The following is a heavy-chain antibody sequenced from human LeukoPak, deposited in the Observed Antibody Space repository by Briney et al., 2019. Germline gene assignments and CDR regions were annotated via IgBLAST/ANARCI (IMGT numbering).Heavy chain of an antibody. Sequence: PGGSLRLSCAASGFTFDDYAMHWVRQAPGKGLEWVSGISWNSGSIGYADSVKGRFTISRDNAKNSLYLQMNSLRAEDMALYYCAKDMAAAGIGDAFDIWGQGTMVTVSS. V-gene: IGHV3-9*03. D-gene: IGHD6-13*01. J-gene: IGHJ3*02. CDR1: GFTFDDYA. CDR2: ISWNSGSI. CDR3: AKDMAAAGIGDAFDI.